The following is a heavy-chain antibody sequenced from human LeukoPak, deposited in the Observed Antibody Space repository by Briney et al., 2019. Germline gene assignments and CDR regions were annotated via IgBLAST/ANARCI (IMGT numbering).Heavy chain of an antibody. V-gene: IGHV3-48*03. Sequence: GGSLRLSCAASGFTFSSYEMNWVRQAPGKGLEWVSYISSRATAIYYADSVKGRFTISRDNAKNSLYLQMNSLRAEDTAVYYCAKYTIVVVFAYWGQGTLVTVSS. CDR3: AKYTIVVVFAY. J-gene: IGHJ4*02. CDR2: ISSRATAI. CDR1: GFTFSSYE. D-gene: IGHD3-22*01.